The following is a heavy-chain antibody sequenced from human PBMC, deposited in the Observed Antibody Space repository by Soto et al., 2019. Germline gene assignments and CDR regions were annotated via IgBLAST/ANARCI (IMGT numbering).Heavy chain of an antibody. CDR3: ARASTPNYDFWSGYYGYYYGMDV. CDR2: IIPIFGTA. J-gene: IGHJ6*02. D-gene: IGHD3-3*01. CDR1: GGTFSSYA. Sequence: SVKVSCKASGGTFSSYAISWVRQAPGQGLEWMGGIIPIFGTANYAQKFQGRVTITADESTSTAYMELSSLRSEDTAVYYCARASTPNYDFWSGYYGYYYGMDVWGQGTTVTVSS. V-gene: IGHV1-69*13.